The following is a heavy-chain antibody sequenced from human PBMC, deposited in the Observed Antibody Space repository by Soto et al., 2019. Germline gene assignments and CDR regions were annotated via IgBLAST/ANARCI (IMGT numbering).Heavy chain of an antibody. J-gene: IGHJ6*02. V-gene: IGHV1-18*01. CDR3: ARVEQQLVASHSYGMDV. D-gene: IGHD6-13*01. CDR2: ISAYNGNT. CDR1: GYTFTSYG. Sequence: ASVKVSCKASGYTFTSYGISWVRQAPGQGLEWMGWISAYNGNTNYAQKLQGRVTVTTDTSTSTAYMELRSLRSDDTAVYYCARVEQQLVASHSYGMDVWCQVNPGHRLL.